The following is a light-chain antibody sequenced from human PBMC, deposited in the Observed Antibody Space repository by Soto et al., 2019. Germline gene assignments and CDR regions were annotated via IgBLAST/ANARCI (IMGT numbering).Light chain of an antibody. CDR2: AAS. V-gene: IGKV1-27*01. CDR1: QGISNY. Sequence: DLQMTQSPSSLSASVGDRVTITCRASQGISNYLAWYQQKPGKVPKLLIYAASTLQSGVPSRFSGSGSGTYLTLTISSLQAEDVATYYCQKYNSAPRAFGQGTKVEIK. J-gene: IGKJ1*01. CDR3: QKYNSAPRA.